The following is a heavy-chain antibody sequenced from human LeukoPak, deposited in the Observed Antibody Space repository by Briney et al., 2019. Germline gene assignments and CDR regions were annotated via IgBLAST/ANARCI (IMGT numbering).Heavy chain of an antibody. CDR1: GGSTSSGDYY. Sequence: SQTLSLTCTVSGGSTSSGDYYWSWIRQPPGQGLEWFGYIYYSGSTYYNPSLKSRVTISVDTSKNQFSLKLSSVTAADTAVYYCARDPGYYDSSGYVDWGQGTLVTVSS. CDR2: IYYSGST. D-gene: IGHD3-22*01. V-gene: IGHV4-30-4*01. CDR3: ARDPGYYDSSGYVD. J-gene: IGHJ4*02.